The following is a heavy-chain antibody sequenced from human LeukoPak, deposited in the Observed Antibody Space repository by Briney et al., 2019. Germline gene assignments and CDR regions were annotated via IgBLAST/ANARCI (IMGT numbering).Heavy chain of an antibody. CDR1: GFTFSSYS. CDR2: ISRSGSSI. V-gene: IGHV3-48*02. Sequence: GGSLRLSCVGSGFTFSSYSMNWVRQAPGKGLECVSHISRSGSSIEYAASVKGRFTISRDNAKNSLYLQMNSLRDDDTAVYYCARDWPYSSSSRPFDYWGQGTLVTVCS. J-gene: IGHJ4*02. D-gene: IGHD6-6*01. CDR3: ARDWPYSSSSRPFDY.